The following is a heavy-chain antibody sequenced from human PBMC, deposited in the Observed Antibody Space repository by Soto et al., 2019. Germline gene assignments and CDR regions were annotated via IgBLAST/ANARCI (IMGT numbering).Heavy chain of an antibody. CDR3: ARGIAAAGAGYYYYYYMDV. Sequence: PGGSLRLSCAASGFTFSSYSMNWVRQAPGKGLEWVSYISSSSSTIYYADSVKGRFTISRDNAKNSLYLQMNSLRAEDTAVYYCARGIAAAGAGYYYYYYMDVWGKGTTVTVSS. V-gene: IGHV3-48*01. CDR1: GFTFSSYS. CDR2: ISSSSSTI. J-gene: IGHJ6*03. D-gene: IGHD6-13*01.